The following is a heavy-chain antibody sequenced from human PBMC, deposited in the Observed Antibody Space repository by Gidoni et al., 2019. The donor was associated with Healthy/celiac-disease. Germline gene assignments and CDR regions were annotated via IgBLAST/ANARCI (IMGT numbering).Heavy chain of an antibody. D-gene: IGHD5-18*01. J-gene: IGHJ6*02. CDR1: GDSVSSKSAA. CDR3: ARGVTAMDYYYYGMDV. Sequence: QVQLQQSGPGLVKPSQTPSLTCAISGDSVSSKSAAWNWIRQSPSRGLEWLGRTYYRSKWYNDYAVSVKSRITSNPDTSKNQFSLQLNSVTPEDTAVYYCARGVTAMDYYYYGMDVWGQGTTVTVSS. V-gene: IGHV6-1*01. CDR2: TYYRSKWYN.